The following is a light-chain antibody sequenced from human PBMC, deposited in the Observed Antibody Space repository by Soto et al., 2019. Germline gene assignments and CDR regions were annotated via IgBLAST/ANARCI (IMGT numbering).Light chain of an antibody. Sequence: EILLTQSPATLSLSPGERATLSCRASPSVANFVAWYQQKPGQAPRLLIYGAFNRATGIPARFSGSGSGTDFTLTISSLEPEDSAVYYCQQRNIWTPVTFGHGTRWRL. J-gene: IGKJ5*01. V-gene: IGKV3-11*01. CDR3: QQRNIWTPVT. CDR2: GAF. CDR1: PSVANF.